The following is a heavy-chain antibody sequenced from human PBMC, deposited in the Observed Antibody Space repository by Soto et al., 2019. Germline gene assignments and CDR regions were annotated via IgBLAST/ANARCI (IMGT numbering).Heavy chain of an antibody. CDR1: GGSFSGYY. CDR2: INHSGST. CDR3: ARAIAAAGRAHY. D-gene: IGHD6-13*01. Sequence: PSETLSLTCAVYGGSFSGYYWSWIRQPPGKGLEWIGEINHSGSTNYNPSLKSRVTISVDTSKNQFSLKLSSVTAADTAVYYCARAIAAAGRAHYWGQGTPVTVSS. V-gene: IGHV4-34*01. J-gene: IGHJ4*02.